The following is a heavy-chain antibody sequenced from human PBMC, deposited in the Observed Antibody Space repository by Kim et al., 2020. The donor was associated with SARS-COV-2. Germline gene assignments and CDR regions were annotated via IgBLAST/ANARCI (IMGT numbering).Heavy chain of an antibody. V-gene: IGHV4-39*01. J-gene: IGHJ4*02. CDR2: MYYSGST. D-gene: IGHD6-13*01. CDR3: VRLDTSSWYEDY. Sequence: SETLSLTCTVSGGSISTSSYQWGWIRQPPGKGLEWVGSMYYSGSTYYNPSLQSRVTISVDTSKNQFSLKLYSVTAADTAVYYCVRLDTSSWYEDYWGQGTLVTVSS. CDR1: GGSISTSSYQ.